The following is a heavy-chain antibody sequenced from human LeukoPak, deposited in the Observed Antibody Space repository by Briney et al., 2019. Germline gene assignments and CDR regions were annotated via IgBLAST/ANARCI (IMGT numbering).Heavy chain of an antibody. J-gene: IGHJ5*02. D-gene: IGHD3-22*01. CDR2: IYYSGST. CDR1: GGSISSYY. CDR3: ARESRYYYDSSGSPDWFDP. V-gene: IGHV4-59*06. Sequence: SETLSLTCTVSGGSISSYYWSWIRQPAGKGLEWIGYIYYSGSTYYNPSLKSRVTISVDTSKNQFSLKLSSVTAADTAVYYCARESRYYYDSSGSPDWFDPWGQGTLVTVSS.